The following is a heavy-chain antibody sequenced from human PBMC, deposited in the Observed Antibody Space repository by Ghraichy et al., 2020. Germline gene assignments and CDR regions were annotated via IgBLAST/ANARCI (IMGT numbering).Heavy chain of an antibody. D-gene: IGHD3-3*01. Sequence: LSLTCAASGFTFSSYWMHWVRQAPGKGLVWVSRINSDGSSTSYADSVKGRFTISRDNAKNTLYLQMNSLRAEDTAVFYCARGIFGGGSFDYWGQGTLVTVSS. CDR1: GFTFSSYW. J-gene: IGHJ4*02. CDR3: ARGIFGGGSFDY. CDR2: INSDGSST. V-gene: IGHV3-74*01.